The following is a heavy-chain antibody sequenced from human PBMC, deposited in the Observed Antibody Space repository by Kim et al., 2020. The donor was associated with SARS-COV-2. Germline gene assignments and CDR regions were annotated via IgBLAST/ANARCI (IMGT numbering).Heavy chain of an antibody. CDR3: ARSDYVWGSYKH. D-gene: IGHD3-16*01. J-gene: IGHJ1*01. Sequence: SETLSLTCTVSGGSISSYYWSWIRQPPGKGLEWIGYIYYSGSTNYNPSLKSRVTISVDTSKNQFSLKLSSVTAADTAVYYCARSDYVWGSYKHWGQGTLV. CDR1: GGSISSYY. V-gene: IGHV4-59*01. CDR2: IYYSGST.